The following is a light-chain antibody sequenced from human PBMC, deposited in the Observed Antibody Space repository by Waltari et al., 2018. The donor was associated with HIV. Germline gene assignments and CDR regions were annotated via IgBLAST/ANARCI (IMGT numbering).Light chain of an antibody. CDR1: SANIGAGTD. J-gene: IGLJ2*01. Sequence: QSVLTQPPSVSGAPGQRVTLSCTGSSANIGAGTDVHWYQQLPGTAPKLLIYGDSNRPSGVPDRFSGSKSGTSASLAITGLQAEDEADYYCQSYDISLSGVVFGGGTKLTVL. V-gene: IGLV1-40*01. CDR2: GDS. CDR3: QSYDISLSGVV.